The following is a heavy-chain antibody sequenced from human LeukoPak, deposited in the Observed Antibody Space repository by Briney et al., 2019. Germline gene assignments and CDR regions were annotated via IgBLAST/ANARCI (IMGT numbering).Heavy chain of an antibody. CDR3: AKDLDDSSGYYYSYGS. D-gene: IGHD3-22*01. J-gene: IGHJ4*02. Sequence: PGGSLRLSCAASGFTFSSYAMSWVRQAPGKGLEWVSAISGSGGSTYYADSVKGRFTISRDNSKNTLYLQMNSLRAEDTAVYYCAKDLDDSSGYYYSYGSWGQGTLVTVSS. V-gene: IGHV3-23*01. CDR1: GFTFSSYA. CDR2: ISGSGGST.